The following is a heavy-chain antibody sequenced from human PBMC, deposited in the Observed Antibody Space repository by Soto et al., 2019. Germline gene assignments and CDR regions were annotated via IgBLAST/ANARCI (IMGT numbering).Heavy chain of an antibody. V-gene: IGHV3-23*01. Sequence: ETLSLTCAVSGFTFSSYAMSWVRQAPGKGLEWVSAISGSGGSTYYADSVKGRFTISRDNSKNTLYLQMNSLRAEDTAVYYCAKDRYDILTGYYNHFDYWGQGTLVTVS. J-gene: IGHJ4*02. CDR2: ISGSGGST. CDR3: AKDRYDILTGYYNHFDY. CDR1: GFTFSSYA. D-gene: IGHD3-9*01.